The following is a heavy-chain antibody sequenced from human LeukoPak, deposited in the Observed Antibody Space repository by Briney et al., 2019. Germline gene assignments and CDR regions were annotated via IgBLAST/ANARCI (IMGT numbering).Heavy chain of an antibody. D-gene: IGHD4-11*01. CDR3: AKDGAGNYADAFDI. V-gene: IGHV3-33*06. Sequence: GGSLRLSCAASGFTFSSYGMHWVRQAPGKGLEWVAVIWYDGSNKYYADSVKGRFTISRDNSKNTLCLQMNSLRAEDTAVYYCAKDGAGNYADAFDIWGQGTMVTVSS. CDR2: IWYDGSNK. J-gene: IGHJ3*02. CDR1: GFTFSSYG.